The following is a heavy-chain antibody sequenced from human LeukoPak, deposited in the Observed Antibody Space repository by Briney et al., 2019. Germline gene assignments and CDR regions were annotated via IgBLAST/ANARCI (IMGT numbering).Heavy chain of an antibody. Sequence: GASVEVSCKASGYTLTSYYMHWVRQAPGQGLEWMGIINPTVGDTIYAQKFQGRVTMTRDMSTSTVYMELSSLRSDDTAVYYCARYGFSSSWQGGWHAFDIWGQGTMVTVSS. CDR3: ARYGFSSSWQGGWHAFDI. CDR2: INPTVGDT. V-gene: IGHV1-46*01. D-gene: IGHD6-13*01. J-gene: IGHJ3*02. CDR1: GYTLTSYY.